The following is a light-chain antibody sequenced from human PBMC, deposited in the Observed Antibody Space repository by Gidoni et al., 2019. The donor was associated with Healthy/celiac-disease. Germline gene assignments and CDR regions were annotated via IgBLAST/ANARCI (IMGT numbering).Light chain of an antibody. J-gene: IGLJ1*01. CDR2: ANS. Sequence: QSVLTQPPSVSGAPGQRVTISCTGSSSNIGAGYDVHWSQQLPGTAPKLLIYANSNRPSGVPDRFSGSKSGTSASLAITGLQAEDEADYYCQSYDSSLSGYVFGTGTKVTVL. V-gene: IGLV1-40*01. CDR1: SSNIGAGYD. CDR3: QSYDSSLSGYV.